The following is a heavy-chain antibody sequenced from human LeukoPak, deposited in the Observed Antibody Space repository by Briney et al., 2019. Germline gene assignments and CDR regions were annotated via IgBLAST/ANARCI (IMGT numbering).Heavy chain of an antibody. J-gene: IGHJ6*02. D-gene: IGHD5-24*01. CDR2: INHSGST. Sequence: SETLSLTCAVYGGSFSGYYWSWIRQPPGKGLEWIGEINHSGSTNYNPSLKSRVTISVDTSKNQFSLKLSSVTAADTAVYYCARGVEMATIASRGLYGMDVWGQGTTVTVSS. CDR1: GGSFSGYY. CDR3: ARGVEMATIASRGLYGMDV. V-gene: IGHV4-34*01.